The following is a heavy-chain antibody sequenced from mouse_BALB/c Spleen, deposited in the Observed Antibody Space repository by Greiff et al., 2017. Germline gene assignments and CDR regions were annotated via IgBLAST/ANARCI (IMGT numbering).Heavy chain of an antibody. J-gene: IGHJ1*01. CDR3: ARLEGGYFDV. V-gene: IGHV1-20*02. Sequence: EVQLQQSGPELVKPGASVKISCKASGYSFTGYFMNWVMQSHGKSLEWIGRINPYNGDTFYNQKFKGKATLTVDKSSSTAHMELRSLASEDSAVYYCARLEGGYFDVWGAGTTVTVSS. CDR2: INPYNGDT. CDR1: GYSFTGYF. D-gene: IGHD3-3*01.